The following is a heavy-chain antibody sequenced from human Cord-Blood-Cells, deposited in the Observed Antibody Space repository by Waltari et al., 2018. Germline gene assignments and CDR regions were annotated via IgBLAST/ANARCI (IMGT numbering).Heavy chain of an antibody. Sequence: QVQLQQWGAGLLKPSETLSLTCAVYGGSFSGYYWSWIRQPPGKGLEWIGEIKHNGSTNYNPSLKSRVTISVDTSKNQFPLKLSSVTAADTAVYYCARWGTTGTTDYFDYWGQGTLVTVSS. CDR3: ARWGTTGTTDYFDY. D-gene: IGHD1-1*01. CDR2: IKHNGST. J-gene: IGHJ4*02. CDR1: GGSFSGYY. V-gene: IGHV4-34*01.